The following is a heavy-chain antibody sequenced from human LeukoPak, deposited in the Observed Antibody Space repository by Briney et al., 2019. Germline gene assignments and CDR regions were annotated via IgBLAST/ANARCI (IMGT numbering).Heavy chain of an antibody. CDR1: GFTFSSYA. CDR2: ISSNGGST. J-gene: IGHJ4*02. D-gene: IGHD4-17*01. V-gene: IGHV3-64*01. Sequence: GGSLRLSCAASGFTFSSYAMHWVRQAPGKGLEYVSAISSNGGSTYYANSVKGRFTISRDNSKNTLYLQMGSLRAEDMAMYYCARGHGDYATDYWGQGTLVTVSS. CDR3: ARGHGDYATDY.